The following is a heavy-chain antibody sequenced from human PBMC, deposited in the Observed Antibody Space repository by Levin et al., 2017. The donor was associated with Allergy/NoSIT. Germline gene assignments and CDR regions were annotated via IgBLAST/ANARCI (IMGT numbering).Heavy chain of an antibody. Sequence: EASVKVSCKASGYTFTSYGISWVRQAPGQGLEWMGWISAYNGNTNYAQKLQGRVTMTTDTSTSTAYMELRSLRSDDTAVYYCASGEGSGQGYYYYYGMDVWGQGTTVTVSS. V-gene: IGHV1-18*01. D-gene: IGHD6-19*01. J-gene: IGHJ6*02. CDR1: GYTFTSYG. CDR3: ASGEGSGQGYYYYYGMDV. CDR2: ISAYNGNT.